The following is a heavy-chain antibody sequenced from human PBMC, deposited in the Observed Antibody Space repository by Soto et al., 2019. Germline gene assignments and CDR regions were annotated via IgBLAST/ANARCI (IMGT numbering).Heavy chain of an antibody. CDR2: IYYSGST. CDR3: ARCWGQMVRGVLPGSYYYYGMDV. CDR1: GGSISSGTFY. D-gene: IGHD3-10*01. Sequence: SETLSLTCTVSGGSISSGTFYWSWFGHHPGKGLEWIGYIYYSGSTYYNPSLKSRVTISVDTSKNQFSLKLSSVTAADTAVYYCARCWGQMVRGVLPGSYYYYGMDVWGQGTTVTVSS. J-gene: IGHJ6*02. V-gene: IGHV4-39*01.